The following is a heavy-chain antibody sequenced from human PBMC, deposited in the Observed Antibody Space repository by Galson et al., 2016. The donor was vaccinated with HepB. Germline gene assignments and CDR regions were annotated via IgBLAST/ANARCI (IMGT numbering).Heavy chain of an antibody. V-gene: IGHV3-23*01. J-gene: IGHJ6*04. Sequence: SLRLSCAASGFTFSNFAMSWVRQAPGKGLEWVSAISGSGGRTYYADSVKGRFTISRDNSRNTVFLQMNSLRAEDTAIYYCARDVLGGSQDFGGGHYYYYYGMDVWGKGTTVTVSS. CDR1: GFTFSNFA. CDR2: ISGSGGRT. CDR3: ARDVLGGSQDFGGGHYYYYYGMDV. D-gene: IGHD3-16*01.